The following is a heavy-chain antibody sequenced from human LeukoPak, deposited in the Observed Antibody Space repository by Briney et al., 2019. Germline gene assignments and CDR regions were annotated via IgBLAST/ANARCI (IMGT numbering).Heavy chain of an antibody. Sequence: SVKVSCKASGGTFSSYAISWVRQAPGQGLEWMGRIIPILGTANYAQKFQGRVTITTDESTSTAYMELSSLRSEDTAVYYCARDPEVRFPDGWGQGTLVTVSS. D-gene: IGHD3-3*01. J-gene: IGHJ4*02. V-gene: IGHV1-69*11. CDR3: ARDPEVRFPDG. CDR1: GGTFSSYA. CDR2: IIPILGTA.